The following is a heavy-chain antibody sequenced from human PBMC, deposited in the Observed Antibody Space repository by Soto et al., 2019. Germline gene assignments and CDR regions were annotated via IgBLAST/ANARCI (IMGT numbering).Heavy chain of an antibody. CDR2: ISGSGGST. V-gene: IGHV3-23*01. CDR1: GFTFSSYA. J-gene: IGHJ4*02. D-gene: IGHD6-6*01. CDR3: AKDHIAARQRAFFDY. Sequence: GGSLRLFCAASGFTFSSYAMSWVRQAPGKGLEWVSAISGSGGSTYYADSVKGRFTISRDNSKNTLYLQMNSLRAEDTAVYYCAKDHIAARQRAFFDYWGQGTLVTVSS.